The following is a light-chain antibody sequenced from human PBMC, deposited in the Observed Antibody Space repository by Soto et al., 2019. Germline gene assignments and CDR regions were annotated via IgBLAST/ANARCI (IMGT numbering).Light chain of an antibody. CDR1: YSLIHSDGDTY. Sequence: DVVMTQSPLSLPVTLGQPASISCRSSYSLIHSDGDTYLNWFHQRPGQSPRRLIYEVSNRDSGVXDXSSGSGSGTDFTLKISRVEAEDVGIYYCMQGTHWPWTFGQGTEVEIK. J-gene: IGKJ1*01. V-gene: IGKV2-30*02. CDR3: MQGTHWPWT. CDR2: EVS.